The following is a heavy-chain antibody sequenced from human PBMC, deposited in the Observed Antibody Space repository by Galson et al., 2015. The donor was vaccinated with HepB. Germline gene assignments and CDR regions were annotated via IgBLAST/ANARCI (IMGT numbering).Heavy chain of an antibody. Sequence: SVKVSCKASGYTFTGYYMHWVRQAPGKGLEWMGGFDPEDGETIYAQKFQGRVTMTEDTSTDTAYMELSSLRSEDTAVYYCARGESCGGDCYNYWYFDLWGRGTLVTVSS. J-gene: IGHJ2*01. CDR3: ARGESCGGDCYNYWYFDL. V-gene: IGHV1-24*01. CDR2: FDPEDGET. D-gene: IGHD2-21*02. CDR1: GYTFTGYY.